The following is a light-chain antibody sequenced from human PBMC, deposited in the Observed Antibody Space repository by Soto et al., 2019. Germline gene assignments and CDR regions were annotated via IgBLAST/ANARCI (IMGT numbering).Light chain of an antibody. Sequence: QSVLTQPASVSGSPGQSITISCTGTSSDVGGYNYVSWYQQHPGKAPKLMICDVTNRPSGVSNRFSGSKSGSTASLTISGLQAEDEADYYCSSYTSSSTYVFGTRTKVTVL. V-gene: IGLV2-14*01. CDR3: SSYTSSSTYV. J-gene: IGLJ1*01. CDR2: DVT. CDR1: SSDVGGYNY.